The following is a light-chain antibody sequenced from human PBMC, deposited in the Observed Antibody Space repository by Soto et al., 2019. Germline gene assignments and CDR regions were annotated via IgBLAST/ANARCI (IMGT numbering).Light chain of an antibody. CDR2: LNSDGSH. Sequence: QSVLTQSPSASASLGASVNLTCTLTGGHSTYSIGWHQQQPQRGPRFLIRLNSDGSHSKGDGIPDRFSGSSSGAERFLTISSIQSEDEADYYCQTWGRGIVVFGGGTKLTVL. CDR3: QTWGRGIVV. CDR1: GGHSTYS. V-gene: IGLV4-69*02. J-gene: IGLJ2*01.